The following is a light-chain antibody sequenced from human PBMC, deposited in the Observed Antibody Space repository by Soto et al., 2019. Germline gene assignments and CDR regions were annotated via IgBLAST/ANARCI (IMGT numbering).Light chain of an antibody. CDR2: WAS. V-gene: IGKV4-1*01. CDR1: QSVLYSSNNKNY. CDR3: QQYNSTPWT. J-gene: IGKJ1*01. Sequence: DIVMTQSPDPLAVSLGERATINCKSSQSVLYSSNNKNYLAWYQHKPGQPPKLLIYWASTRESGVPGRFSGSGSGTDFTLNISSLQAEDVAVYYCQQYNSTPWTFGQGTKVEIK.